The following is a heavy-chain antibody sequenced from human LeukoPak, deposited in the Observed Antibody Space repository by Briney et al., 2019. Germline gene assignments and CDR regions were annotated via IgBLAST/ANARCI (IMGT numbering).Heavy chain of an antibody. D-gene: IGHD6-6*01. V-gene: IGHV3-48*03. Sequence: PGGSLRLSCAASGSTFSSYEMNWVRQAPGKGLEWVSYISSSGTTIYYADSVKGRFTISRDNAKNSLYLHMNSLRAEDAAVYYCARGRSSMAARYFDCWGQGTLVTVSS. CDR3: ARGRSSMAARYFDC. CDR1: GSTFSSYE. CDR2: ISSSGTTI. J-gene: IGHJ4*02.